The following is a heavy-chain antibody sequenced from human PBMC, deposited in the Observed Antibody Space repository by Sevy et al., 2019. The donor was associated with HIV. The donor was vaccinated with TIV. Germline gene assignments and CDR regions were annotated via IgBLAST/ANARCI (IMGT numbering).Heavy chain of an antibody. Sequence: GGSLRLSCAASGFTFSSYWMSWVRQAPGKGLEWVANIKQDGSEKYYVDSVKGRFTISRDNAKKPLYLQMNSLRAEDTAVYYCARDPTIFGVVTFDYWGQGTLVTVSS. J-gene: IGHJ4*02. V-gene: IGHV3-7*03. CDR3: ARDPTIFGVVTFDY. CDR1: GFTFSSYW. CDR2: IKQDGSEK. D-gene: IGHD3-3*01.